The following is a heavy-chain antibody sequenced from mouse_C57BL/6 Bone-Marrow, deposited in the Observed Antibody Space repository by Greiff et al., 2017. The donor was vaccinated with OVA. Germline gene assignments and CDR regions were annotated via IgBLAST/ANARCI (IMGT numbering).Heavy chain of an antibody. Sequence: QVQLQQSGAELARPGASVKLSCKASGYTFTSYGISWVKQRTGQGLEWIGEIYPRSGNTYYNEKFKGKATLTADKSSSTAYMELRSLTSEDSAVYFFARDLYDGYPYCFDYWGQGTTLTVSS. V-gene: IGHV1-81*01. CDR2: IYPRSGNT. J-gene: IGHJ2*01. D-gene: IGHD2-3*01. CDR3: ARDLYDGYPYCFDY. CDR1: GYTFTSYG.